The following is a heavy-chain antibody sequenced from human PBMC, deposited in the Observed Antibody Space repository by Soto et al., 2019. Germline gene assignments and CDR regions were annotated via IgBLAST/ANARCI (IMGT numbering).Heavy chain of an antibody. CDR2: IKSKTDGGTT. V-gene: IGHV3-15*01. D-gene: IGHD2-15*01. CDR3: TTETRVLLPAQSLYGMDV. J-gene: IGHJ6*02. CDR1: GFTFSNAC. Sequence: GGSLRLSCAAFGFTFSNACMSWVRQAPGKGLEWVGRIKSKTDGGTTDYAAPVKGRFTISRDDSKNTLYLQMNSLKTEDTAVYYCTTETRVLLPAQSLYGMDVWGQGTTVTVSS.